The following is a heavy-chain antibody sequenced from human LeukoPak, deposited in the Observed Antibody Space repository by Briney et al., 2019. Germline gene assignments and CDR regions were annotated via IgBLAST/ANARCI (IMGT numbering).Heavy chain of an antibody. D-gene: IGHD6-6*01. CDR2: INHSGST. Sequence: SETLSLTCAVYGGSFSGYYWSWIRQPPGKGLEWIGEINHSGSTNYNTSLKSRVTISVDTSKNQFSLKLSSVTAADTAVYYCARAIAARPRNFDYWGQGTLVTVSS. V-gene: IGHV4-34*01. CDR1: GGSFSGYY. CDR3: ARAIAARPRNFDY. J-gene: IGHJ4*02.